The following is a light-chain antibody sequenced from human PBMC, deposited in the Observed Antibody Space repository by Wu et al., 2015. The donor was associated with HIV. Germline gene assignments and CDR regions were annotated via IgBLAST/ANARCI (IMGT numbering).Light chain of an antibody. CDR3: QQYNNWPPT. Sequence: IVMTQSPVTLSVSPGERATLSCRASQSVSSNLAWYQQKPGQAPRLLIYGASTRATGIPARFSGSGSGTEFTLTISSMQSEDFAVYYCQQYNNWPPTFGQGTKVEIK. J-gene: IGKJ1*01. CDR1: QSVSSN. CDR2: GAS. V-gene: IGKV3-15*01.